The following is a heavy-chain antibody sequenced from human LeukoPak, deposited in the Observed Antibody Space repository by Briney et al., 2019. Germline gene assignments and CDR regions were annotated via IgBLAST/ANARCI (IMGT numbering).Heavy chain of an antibody. CDR2: IWYDGTNK. V-gene: IGHV3-33*01. CDR3: ASDKLWTDAFDI. D-gene: IGHD7-27*01. CDR1: GFTFSSYG. Sequence: PGGSLRLSCAASGFTFSSYGMHWVRQAPGKGLEWVAVIWYDGTNKYYADSVKGRFSISRDNSKNTLYLQMNSLRAEDTAVYYCASDKLWTDAFDIWGQGTVVTVSS. J-gene: IGHJ3*02.